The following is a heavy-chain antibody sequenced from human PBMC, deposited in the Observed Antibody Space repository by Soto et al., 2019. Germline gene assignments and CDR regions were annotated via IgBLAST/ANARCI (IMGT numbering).Heavy chain of an antibody. V-gene: IGHV2-5*02. CDR1: GFSLSTSEVG. D-gene: IGHD6-13*01. J-gene: IGHJ5*02. CDR2: IYWDDDK. Sequence: QITLKESGPTLVKPTQTLTLTCTFSGFSLSTSEVGVGWIRQPPGKALQWLALIYWDDDKRYSPSLKSRLTITQDTSKNQVVLTMTNMDPVDTATYYCAHAPGIAVTTNCFDPWGQGILVTVSS. CDR3: AHAPGIAVTTNCFDP.